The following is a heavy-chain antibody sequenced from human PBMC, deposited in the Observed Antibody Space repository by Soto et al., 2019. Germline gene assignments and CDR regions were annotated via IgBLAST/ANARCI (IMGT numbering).Heavy chain of an antibody. J-gene: IGHJ4*02. CDR3: ATNTVTTLYYFDY. Sequence: QVQLVQSGAEVKKPGSSVKVSCKASGGTFSSYAISWVRQAPGHGLEWMGGIIPIFGTANYAQKFQGRVTITAAKSTSTAYMELSSLRSEDTAVYYCATNTVTTLYYFDYWGQGTLVTVSS. V-gene: IGHV1-69*06. D-gene: IGHD4-17*01. CDR2: IIPIFGTA. CDR1: GGTFSSYA.